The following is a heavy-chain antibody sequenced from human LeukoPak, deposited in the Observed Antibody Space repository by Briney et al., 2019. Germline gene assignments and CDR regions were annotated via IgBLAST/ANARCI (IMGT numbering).Heavy chain of an antibody. CDR2: ISGSGGST. Sequence: GGSLRLSCAASGFTFSSYAMSWVRQAPGKGLEWVSAISGSGGSTYYADSVKGRFTISRDNSKNTLYLQMNSLRAEDTAVHYCAKRCYYDSSGYCLDYWGQGTLVTVSS. CDR1: GFTFSSYA. J-gene: IGHJ4*02. D-gene: IGHD3-22*01. CDR3: AKRCYYDSSGYCLDY. V-gene: IGHV3-23*01.